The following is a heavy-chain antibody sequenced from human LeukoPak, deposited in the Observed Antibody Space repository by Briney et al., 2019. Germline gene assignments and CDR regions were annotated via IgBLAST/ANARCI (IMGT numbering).Heavy chain of an antibody. V-gene: IGHV3-30*03. J-gene: IGHJ3*02. CDR2: ISYDGSNK. CDR3: ASPTGGLGDYTDDAFDI. Sequence: GGSLRLSCAASGFTFSSYGMHWVRQAPGKGLEWVALISYDGSNKYYADSVKGRFTISRDNSKNTLYLQMNSLRAEDTAVYYCASPTGGLGDYTDDAFDIWGQGTMVTVSS. D-gene: IGHD4-17*01. CDR1: GFTFSSYG.